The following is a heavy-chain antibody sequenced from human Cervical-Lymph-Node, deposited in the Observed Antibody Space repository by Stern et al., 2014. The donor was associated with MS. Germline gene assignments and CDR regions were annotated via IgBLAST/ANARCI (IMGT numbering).Heavy chain of an antibody. CDR1: GDTLSEIS. V-gene: IGHV1-24*01. CDR2: FDPQHGET. J-gene: IGHJ6*02. D-gene: IGHD2-21*02. CDR3: ATHRGRVTYYYGMDV. Sequence: VQLMQSGAEVKKPGDSVKVSCKVSGDTLSEISMHWVRQAPGKGLEWMGGFDPQHGETLYAQKFQGRVTMAEDRSTATAYMELSSLRSEDTAMYYCATHRGRVTYYYGMDVWGQGTTVTVSS.